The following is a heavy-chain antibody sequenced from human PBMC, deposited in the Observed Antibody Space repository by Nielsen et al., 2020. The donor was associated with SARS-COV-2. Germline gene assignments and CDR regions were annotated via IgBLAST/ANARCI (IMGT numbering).Heavy chain of an antibody. CDR1: GYTLTELS. CDR3: AIDLWDPTFGVAIGDAFDI. CDR2: FDPEDGET. J-gene: IGHJ3*02. V-gene: IGHV1-24*01. Sequence: ASVKVSCKVSGYTLTELSMHWVRQAPGKGLEWMGGFDPEDGETIYAQKFQGRVTMTEDTSTDTAYMELSSLRSEDTAVYYCAIDLWDPTFGVAIGDAFDIWGQGTMVTVSS. D-gene: IGHD3-3*01.